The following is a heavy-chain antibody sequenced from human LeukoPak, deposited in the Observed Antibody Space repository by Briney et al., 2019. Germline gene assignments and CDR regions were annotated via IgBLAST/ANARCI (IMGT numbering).Heavy chain of an antibody. V-gene: IGHV4-59*01. CDR3: ARVGGSGSYLHWFDP. D-gene: IGHD3-10*01. CDR2: IYYSGST. Sequence: KPSGTLSLTCTVSGGSISSYYWSWIRQPPGKGREWNGYIYYSGSTNYNPSLKSRVTISVDTSKNQFSLKLSSVTAADTAVYYCARVGGSGSYLHWFDPWGQGTLVTVSS. CDR1: GGSISSYY. J-gene: IGHJ5*02.